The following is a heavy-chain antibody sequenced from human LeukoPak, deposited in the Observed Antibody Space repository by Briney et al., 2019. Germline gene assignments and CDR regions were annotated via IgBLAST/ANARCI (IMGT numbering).Heavy chain of an antibody. Sequence: GGSLRLSCAASGFTFINYAMTWVRQAPGKGLEWVSAVSRSGDSTYYADSVKGRFTISRDNSQNTPYLQMNSLRADDTALYYCARDYCSGGSCYLFDYWGRGTLVTVSS. V-gene: IGHV3-23*01. CDR1: GFTFINYA. D-gene: IGHD2-15*01. J-gene: IGHJ4*02. CDR2: VSRSGDST. CDR3: ARDYCSGGSCYLFDY.